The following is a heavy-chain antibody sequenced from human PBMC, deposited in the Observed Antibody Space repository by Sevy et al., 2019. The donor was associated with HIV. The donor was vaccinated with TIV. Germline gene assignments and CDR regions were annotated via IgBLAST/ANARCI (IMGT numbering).Heavy chain of an antibody. V-gene: IGHV4-59*01. Sequence: SETLSLTCTVSGGSISSYYWSWIRQPPGKGLEWIGYIYYSGSTNYNPSLKSRVTISVDTSKNQFSLKLSSVTAADTAVYYCARVRLPGTGYYYCYYMDVWGKGTTVTVSS. J-gene: IGHJ6*03. CDR1: GGSISSYY. CDR3: ARVRLPGTGYYYCYYMDV. D-gene: IGHD3-10*01. CDR2: IYYSGST.